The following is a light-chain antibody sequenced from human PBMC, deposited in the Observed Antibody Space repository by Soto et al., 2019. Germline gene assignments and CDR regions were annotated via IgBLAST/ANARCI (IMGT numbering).Light chain of an antibody. V-gene: IGLV1-40*01. CDR3: LSYITTKTRVL. CDR1: SSNIGAGYD. J-gene: IGLJ2*01. Sequence: QSVLTQPPSVSGAPGQRVTISCTGSSSNIGAGYDVHWYQQLPGTAPKLLIYGNSNRPSGVPDRFSGSKSGTSASLAITGLQAEDEADYYCLSYITTKTRVLFGGGTKVTVL. CDR2: GNS.